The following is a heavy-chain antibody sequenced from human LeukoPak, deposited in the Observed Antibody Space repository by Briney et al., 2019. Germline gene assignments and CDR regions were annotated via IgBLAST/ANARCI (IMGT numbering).Heavy chain of an antibody. J-gene: IGHJ4*02. CDR3: ARLPYYYDSSGYYGQYFDY. CDR1: GYSFTSYW. V-gene: IGHV5-51*01. D-gene: IGHD3-22*01. Sequence: GESLKISCKGSGYSFTSYWIGWVRQMPGRGLEWMGIIYPGDSDTRYSPSFQGQVTISADKSISTAYLQWSSLKASDTAMYYCARLPYYYDSSGYYGQYFDYWGQGTLVTVSS. CDR2: IYPGDSDT.